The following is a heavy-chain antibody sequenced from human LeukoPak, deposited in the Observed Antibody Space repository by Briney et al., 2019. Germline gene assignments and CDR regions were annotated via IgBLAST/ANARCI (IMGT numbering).Heavy chain of an antibody. CDR1: GGSITSNNYF. D-gene: IGHD3-16*01. CDR2: IYYSGNT. CDR3: VRLFLRNYEVDP. J-gene: IGHJ5*02. Sequence: SETLSLTGSVSGGSITSNNYFWGWILQPPGKGLEWIGNIYYSGNTYYAPSLKCRIAISVDASKNQFSLKLSSVTAADTAVYFCVRLFLRNYEVDPWGQGILVTVSS. V-gene: IGHV4-39*01.